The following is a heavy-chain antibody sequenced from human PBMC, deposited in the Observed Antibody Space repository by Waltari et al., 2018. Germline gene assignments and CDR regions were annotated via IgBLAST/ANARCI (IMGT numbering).Heavy chain of an antibody. CDR2: IYYSGST. V-gene: IGHV4-39*07. D-gene: IGHD1-1*01. CDR3: ARDRTTGGVDY. CDR1: GGPLSSSSYY. J-gene: IGHJ4*02. Sequence: QLQLQESRPGLVKPSETLYVTCTVPGGPLSSSSYYLGWLRQHPGKGLEWIGSIYYSGSTYYNPSLKSRVTISVDTSKNQFSLKLSSVTAADTAVYYCARDRTTGGVDYWGQGTLVTVSS.